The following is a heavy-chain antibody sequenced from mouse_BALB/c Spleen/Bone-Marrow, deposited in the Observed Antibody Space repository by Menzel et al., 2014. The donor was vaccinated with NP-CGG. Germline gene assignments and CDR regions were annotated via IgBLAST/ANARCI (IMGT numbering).Heavy chain of an antibody. J-gene: IGHJ4*01. CDR2: SRNKANDYTT. D-gene: IGHD4-1*01. V-gene: IGHV7-1*02. CDR1: GFTFSDSY. CDR3: PRDTGTRAMDY. Sequence: EVKLVESGGGLVQPGGSLRLSCATSGFTFSDSYMEWVRQPPGKRLEWVAASRNKANDYTTEYSASLKGRFIVSRDTSQSILYLQMNALRAEDTAIYYCPRDTGTRAMDYWGQGTSVTVSS.